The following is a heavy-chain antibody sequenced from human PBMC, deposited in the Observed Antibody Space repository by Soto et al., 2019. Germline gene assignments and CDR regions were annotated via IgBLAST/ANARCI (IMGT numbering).Heavy chain of an antibody. V-gene: IGHV1-69*13. CDR3: ASSYGMATILDRLAY. CDR2: IIPIFGTA. CDR1: GGTFSSYA. D-gene: IGHD5-12*01. J-gene: IGHJ4*02. Sequence: GASVKVSCKASGGTFSSYAISWVRQAPGQGLEWMGGIIPIFGTANYAQKFQGRVTITADESTSTAYMELSSLRSEDTAVYYCASSYGMATILDRLAYWGQGTLVTVSS.